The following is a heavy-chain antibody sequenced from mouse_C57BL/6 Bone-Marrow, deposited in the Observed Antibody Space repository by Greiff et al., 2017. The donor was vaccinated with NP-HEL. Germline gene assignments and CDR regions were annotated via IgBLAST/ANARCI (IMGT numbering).Heavy chain of an antibody. V-gene: IGHV1-61*01. CDR1: GYTFTSYW. CDR2: IYPSDSET. J-gene: IGHJ2*01. Sequence: VQLQQPGAELVRPGSSVKLSCKASGYTFTSYWMDWVKQRPGQGLEWIGNIYPSDSETLYNQKFKDKATLTVDKSSSTAYMQLSSLTSEDSAVYYCAVLRRPFFDYWGQGTTLTVSS. CDR3: AVLRRPFFDY. D-gene: IGHD2-12*01.